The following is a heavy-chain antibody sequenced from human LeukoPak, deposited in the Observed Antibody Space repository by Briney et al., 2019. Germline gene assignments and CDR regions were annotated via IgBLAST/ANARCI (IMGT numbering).Heavy chain of an antibody. Sequence: PSETLSLTCTVSGGSISSYYWSWIRQPPGKGLEWIGYIYYSGSTNYNPSLKSRVTISVDTSKNQFSLKLSSVTAADTAVYYCARGPPYSNWFFDLWGRGTVVTVSS. CDR3: ARGPPYSNWFFDL. D-gene: IGHD2-15*01. V-gene: IGHV4-59*01. J-gene: IGHJ2*01. CDR2: IYYSGST. CDR1: GGSISSYY.